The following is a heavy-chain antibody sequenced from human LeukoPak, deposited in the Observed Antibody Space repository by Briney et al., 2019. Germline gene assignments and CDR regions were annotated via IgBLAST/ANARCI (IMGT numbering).Heavy chain of an antibody. V-gene: IGHV3-64*04. D-gene: IGHD6-19*01. Sequence: GGSLRLSCSASGFTFSSYAMYWVRQAPGKGLEYVSAITSNGGSTYYADSVKGRFTISRDNGKNLVSLQMNSLRAEDTAVYYCARDGIAVAGNYFDYWGQGTLVTVSS. J-gene: IGHJ4*02. CDR1: GFTFSSYA. CDR2: ITSNGGST. CDR3: ARDGIAVAGNYFDY.